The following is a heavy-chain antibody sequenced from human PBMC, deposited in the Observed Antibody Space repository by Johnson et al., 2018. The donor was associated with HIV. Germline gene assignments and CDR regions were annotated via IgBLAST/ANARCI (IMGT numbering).Heavy chain of an antibody. D-gene: IGHD3-3*01. CDR2: IRSKAYGGTT. J-gene: IGHJ3*01. V-gene: IGHV3-49*04. CDR3: ATERGVSEWLRRPFDAFDV. CDR1: GFTFGDYA. Sequence: EQLVESGGGLVQPGRSLRLSCTASGFTFGDYAMSLVRQAPGKGLAWVGFIRSKAYGGTTAYAASVTGRVTISRDDSKNTVYLQMNSLKSDDTAMYYCATERGVSEWLRRPFDAFDVWGQGTMVTVSS.